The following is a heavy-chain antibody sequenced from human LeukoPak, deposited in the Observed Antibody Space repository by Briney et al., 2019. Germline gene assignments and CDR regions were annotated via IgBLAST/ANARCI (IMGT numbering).Heavy chain of an antibody. D-gene: IGHD5-24*01. J-gene: IGHJ4*02. V-gene: IGHV1-69*05. CDR1: GGTFSSYA. CDR2: IIPIFGTA. Sequence: SVKVSCKASGGTFSSYAIIWVRQAPGQGLEWMGGIIPIFGTANYAQKFQGRVTITTDESTSTAYMELSSLRSEDTAAYYCAREGGDGYNLDYWGQGTLVTVSS. CDR3: AREGGDGYNLDY.